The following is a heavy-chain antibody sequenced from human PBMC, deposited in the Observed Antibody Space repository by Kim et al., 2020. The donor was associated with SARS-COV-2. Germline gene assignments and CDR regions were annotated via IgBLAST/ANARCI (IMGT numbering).Heavy chain of an antibody. CDR1: CGSISSGGYY. CDR3: ARDSRYCSGGSCYGLDP. Sequence: SETLSLTCTVSCGSISSGGYYWSWIRQHPAKGLEWIGYIYYSGSTYYNPSLKSRVTISVDTSKNQFSLKLSSVTAADTAVYYCARDSRYCSGGSCYGLDPWGQGTLVTVSS. V-gene: IGHV4-31*03. D-gene: IGHD2-15*01. J-gene: IGHJ5*02. CDR2: IYYSGST.